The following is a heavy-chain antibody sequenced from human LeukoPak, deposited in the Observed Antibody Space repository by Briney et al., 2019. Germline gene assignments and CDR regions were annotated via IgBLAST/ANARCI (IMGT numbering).Heavy chain of an antibody. J-gene: IGHJ4*02. CDR3: ARDTRRCSSTSCYGGY. CDR2: ISAYNGNT. D-gene: IGHD2-2*01. CDR1: GYTFTIYG. Sequence: VASVKVSCKASGYTFTIYGISWVRQAPGQGLEWMGWISAYNGNTHYAQKLQGRVTMTTDTSTRTAYMELRSLRSDDTAVYYCARDTRRCSSTSCYGGYWGQGTLVTVSS. V-gene: IGHV1-18*01.